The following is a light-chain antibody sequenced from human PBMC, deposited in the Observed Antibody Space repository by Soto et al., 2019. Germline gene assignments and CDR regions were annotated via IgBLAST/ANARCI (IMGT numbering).Light chain of an antibody. CDR3: CAYTSSAPLV. V-gene: IGLV2-23*01. CDR2: EGS. J-gene: IGLJ3*02. CDR1: SSDVGSYNL. Sequence: QSVLTQPASVSGSPGQSITISCIGTSSDVGSYNLVSWYQQYPSKAPKLMIYEGSKRPSGVSNRFSGSKSGNTASLTISGLQAEDEADYYCCAYTSSAPLVFGGGTKLTVL.